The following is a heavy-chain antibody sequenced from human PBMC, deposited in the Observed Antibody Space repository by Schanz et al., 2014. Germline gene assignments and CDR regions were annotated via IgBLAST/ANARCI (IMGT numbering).Heavy chain of an antibody. CDR3: ARSTSMYFLQ. CDR2: IDRDGSRT. Sequence: EVQLVESGGGLVQPGGSLRLSCAASTFTFSSYWMHWVRQAPGKGLVWVSRIDRDGSRTNYADSVKGRFTISRDNAKNTLYLQMNSLRAEDTAVYYCARSTSMYFLQWGQGTRVTVSS. D-gene: IGHD2-2*01. J-gene: IGHJ1*01. CDR1: TFTFSSYW. V-gene: IGHV3-74*01.